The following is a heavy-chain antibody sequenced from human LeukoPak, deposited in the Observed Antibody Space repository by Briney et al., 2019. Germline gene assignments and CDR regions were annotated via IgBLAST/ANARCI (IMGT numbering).Heavy chain of an antibody. CDR2: SYYSGST. Sequence: SETLSLTCTVSGGSISSYYWSWIRQPPGKGLEWIAYSYYSGSTNYNPSPKSRVTISVDTSKNQFSLKLSSVTAADTAVYYCARGYYDSSGYYYFDYWGQGTLVTVSS. CDR1: GGSISSYY. CDR3: ARGYYDSSGYYYFDY. V-gene: IGHV4-59*01. J-gene: IGHJ4*02. D-gene: IGHD3-22*01.